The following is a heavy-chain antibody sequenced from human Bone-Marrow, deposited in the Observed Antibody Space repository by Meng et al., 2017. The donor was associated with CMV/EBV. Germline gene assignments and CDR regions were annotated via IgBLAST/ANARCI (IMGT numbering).Heavy chain of an antibody. CDR2: ISSSSSAI. V-gene: IGHV3-48*03. Sequence: GESLKISCVASGFTFSSYEMNWVRQAPGKGLEWVSYISSSSSAIDYADSVKGRFTISRDNAKNSLYLQVNSLTAEDTAVYYCARGDHEIRNYHHSWGQGTLVTVSS. D-gene: IGHD1-7*01. CDR1: GFTFSSYE. J-gene: IGHJ4*02. CDR3: ARGDHEIRNYHHS.